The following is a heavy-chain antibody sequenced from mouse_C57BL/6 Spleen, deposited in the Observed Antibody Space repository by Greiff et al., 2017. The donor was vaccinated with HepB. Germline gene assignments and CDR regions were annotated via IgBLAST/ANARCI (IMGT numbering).Heavy chain of an antibody. D-gene: IGHD1-1*01. CDR1: GFNIKNTY. CDR2: IDPANGNT. J-gene: IGHJ1*03. CDR3: ASSFITTVVDYWYFDV. Sequence: EVQLQQSVAELVRPGASVKLSCTASGFNIKNTYMHWVKQRPEQGLEWIGRIDPANGNTKYAPKFQGKATITADTSSNTAYLQLSSLTSEDTAIYYCASSFITTVVDYWYFDVWGTGTTVTVSS. V-gene: IGHV14-3*01.